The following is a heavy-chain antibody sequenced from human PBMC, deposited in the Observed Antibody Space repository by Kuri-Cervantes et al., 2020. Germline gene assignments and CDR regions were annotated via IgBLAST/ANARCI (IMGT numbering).Heavy chain of an antibody. CDR2: IKQDGSEK. CDR1: GFTFSSYG. V-gene: IGHV3-7*01. Sequence: LSLTCAASGFTFSSYGMHWVRQAPGKGLEWVANIKQDGSEKYYVDSVKGRFTIPRDNAKNSLYLQMNSLRAEDTAVYYCARTGYFDYWGQGTLVTVSS. CDR3: ARTGYFDY. J-gene: IGHJ4*02.